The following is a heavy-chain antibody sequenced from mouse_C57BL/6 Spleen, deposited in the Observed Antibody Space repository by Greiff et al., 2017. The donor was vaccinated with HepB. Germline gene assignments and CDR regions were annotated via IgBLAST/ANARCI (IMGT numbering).Heavy chain of an antibody. Sequence: VQLQQSGAELAKPGASVKLSCKASGYTFTSYWMHWVKQRPGQGLEWIGYINPSSGYTKYNQKFKDKATLTADKSSSTAYMQLSSLTYEDSAVYYCGYGISPRYFDYWGQGTTLTVSS. J-gene: IGHJ2*01. D-gene: IGHD1-1*01. CDR2: INPSSGYT. CDR1: GYTFTSYW. V-gene: IGHV1-7*01. CDR3: GYGISPRYFDY.